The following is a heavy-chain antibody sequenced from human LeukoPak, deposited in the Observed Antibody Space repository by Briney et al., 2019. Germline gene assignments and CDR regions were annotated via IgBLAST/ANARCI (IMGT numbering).Heavy chain of an antibody. CDR3: ARAIAAAANNWFDP. CDR2: IYYSGST. CDR1: GGSISGYY. J-gene: IGHJ5*02. Sequence: PSETLSLTCTVSGGSISGYYWSWIRQPPGKGLEWIGYIYYSGSTYYNPSLKSRVTISVDTSKNQFSLKLSSVTAADTAVYYCARAIAAAANNWFDPWGQGTLVTVSS. D-gene: IGHD6-13*01. V-gene: IGHV4-59*06.